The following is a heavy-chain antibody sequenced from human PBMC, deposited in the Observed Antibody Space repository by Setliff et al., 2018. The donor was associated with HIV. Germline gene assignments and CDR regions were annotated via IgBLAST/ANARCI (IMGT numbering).Heavy chain of an antibody. D-gene: IGHD3-3*01. V-gene: IGHV3-66*02. CDR2: IYSGGST. CDR1: GFTVSSSY. Sequence: GGSLRLSCEASGFTVSSSYMSWVRQAPGKGLEWVSTIYSGGSTYHADSVKGRFTLSRDTSKNTLFLQMNSLRPEGTAVYYCARVRLYNTALDYWGQGTLVTVSS. J-gene: IGHJ4*02. CDR3: ARVRLYNTALDY.